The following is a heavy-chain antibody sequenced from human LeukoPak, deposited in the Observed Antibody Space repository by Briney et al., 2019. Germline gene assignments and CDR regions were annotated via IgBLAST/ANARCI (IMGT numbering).Heavy chain of an antibody. J-gene: IGHJ3*02. CDR2: IYSGGST. D-gene: IGHD1-26*01. V-gene: IGHV3-53*01. CDR3: ARFPLNLIVGAPQKAFGI. CDR1: GFTVSSNY. Sequence: GGSLRLSCAASGFTVSSNYMSWVRQAPGKGLEWVSVIYSGGSTYYADSVKGRFTISRDNSKNTLYLQMNSLRAEDTAVYYCARFPLNLIVGAPQKAFGIWGQGTTVTVSS.